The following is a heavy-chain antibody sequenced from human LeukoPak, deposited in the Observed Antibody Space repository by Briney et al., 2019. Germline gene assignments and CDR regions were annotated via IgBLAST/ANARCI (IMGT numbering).Heavy chain of an antibody. CDR2: IGSTTNSI. D-gene: IGHD5-12*01. V-gene: IGHV3-48*03. CDR1: GFSFSSYE. Sequence: GGSLRLSCAASGFSFSSYEMNWVRQAPGKGLEWVSYIGSTTNSIYYADSVKGRFTISRDNAKKSLHLQMNSLRAEDTAVYYCARDEYSGLYYYMDVCGKGTTVTVSS. J-gene: IGHJ6*03. CDR3: ARDEYSGLYYYMDV.